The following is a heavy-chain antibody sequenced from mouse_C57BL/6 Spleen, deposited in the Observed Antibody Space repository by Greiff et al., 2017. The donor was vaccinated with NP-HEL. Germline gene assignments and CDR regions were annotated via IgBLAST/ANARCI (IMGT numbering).Heavy chain of an antibody. CDR2: INPSNGGT. V-gene: IGHV1-53*01. CDR1: GYTFTSYW. Sequence: QVQLKQPGTELVKPGASVKLSCKASGYTFTSYWMHWVKQRPGQGLEWIGNINPSNGGTNYNEKFKSKATLTVDKSSSTAYMQLSSLTSEDSAVYYCARSGRNYDYDDAMDYWGQGTSVTVSS. CDR3: ARSGRNYDYDDAMDY. J-gene: IGHJ4*01. D-gene: IGHD2-4*01.